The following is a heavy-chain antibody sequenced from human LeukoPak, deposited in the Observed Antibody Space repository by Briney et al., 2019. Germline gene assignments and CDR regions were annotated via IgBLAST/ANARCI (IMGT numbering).Heavy chain of an antibody. CDR1: GFTFSSYG. D-gene: IGHD3-10*01. CDR2: IKSKIDDATG. V-gene: IGHV3-15*01. Sequence: GRSLRLSCGASGFTFSSYGMHWVRQAPGKGLEWVGRIKSKIDDATGEYAAPVEGRFTISRDDSKNTLYLQMNGLKTEDTAVYFCSTDSGITLIRGDHWSYWGQGTLVTVSS. CDR3: STDSGITLIRGDHWSY. J-gene: IGHJ4*02.